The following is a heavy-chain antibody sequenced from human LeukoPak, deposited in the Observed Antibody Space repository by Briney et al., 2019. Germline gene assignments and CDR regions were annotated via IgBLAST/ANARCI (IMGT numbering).Heavy chain of an antibody. V-gene: IGHV3-30*02. CDR2: IRYDGSNK. J-gene: IGHJ6*03. Sequence: SGGSLRLSCAASGFTFSSYGMHWVRQAPGKGLEWVAFIRYDGSNKYYADSVKGRFTISRDNSKNTLYLQMNSLRAEDTAVYYCAKGVGIVVVPAGMDVWGKGTTVTVSS. CDR3: AKGVGIVVVPAGMDV. CDR1: GFTFSSYG. D-gene: IGHD2-2*01.